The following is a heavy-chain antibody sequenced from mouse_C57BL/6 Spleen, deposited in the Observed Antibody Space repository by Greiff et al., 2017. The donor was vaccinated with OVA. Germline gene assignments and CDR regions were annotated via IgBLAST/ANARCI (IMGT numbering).Heavy chain of an antibody. J-gene: IGHJ1*03. CDR2: INPSNGGS. CDR1: GYTFTSYW. Sequence: QVQLQQPGTELVKPGASVKLSCKASGYTFTSYWMHWVKQRPGQGLEWIGNINPSNGGSNYNEKYKSKATLTVAKSSGTAYMQLSSLTSADSAVYYCARGHYYGSSYWYFDVWGTGTTVTVSS. D-gene: IGHD1-1*01. CDR3: ARGHYYGSSYWYFDV. V-gene: IGHV1-53*01.